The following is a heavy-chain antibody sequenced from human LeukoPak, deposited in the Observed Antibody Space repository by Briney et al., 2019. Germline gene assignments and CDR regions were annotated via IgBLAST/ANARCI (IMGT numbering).Heavy chain of an antibody. CDR1: GFTFNSYW. J-gene: IGHJ4*02. CDR3: ARDRYSYNYAGLGY. CDR2: IKQDGSEK. Sequence: QSGGSLRLSCAASGFTFNSYWMSWVRQAPGKGLEWVANIKQDGSEKYYVDSVKGRFTISRDNAKNSLYLQMNSLRAEDTAVYYCARDRYSYNYAGLGYWSQGTLVTVSS. D-gene: IGHD5-18*01. V-gene: IGHV3-7*01.